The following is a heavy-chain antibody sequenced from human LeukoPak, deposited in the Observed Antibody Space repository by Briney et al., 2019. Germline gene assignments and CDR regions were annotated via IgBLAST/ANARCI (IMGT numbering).Heavy chain of an antibody. Sequence: GASVKVSCKVSGYTLTELSMHWVRQAPGKGLEWMGGFDPEDGETIYAQKFQGRVTMTEDTSTDTAYMELSSLRSEDTAVYYCATTSKYDYGDSLCYFDYWGQGTLVTVSS. CDR2: FDPEDGET. CDR1: GYTLTELS. V-gene: IGHV1-24*01. D-gene: IGHD4-17*01. J-gene: IGHJ4*02. CDR3: ATTSKYDYGDSLCYFDY.